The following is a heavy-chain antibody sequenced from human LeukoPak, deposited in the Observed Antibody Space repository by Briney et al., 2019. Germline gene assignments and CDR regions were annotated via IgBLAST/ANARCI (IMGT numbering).Heavy chain of an antibody. V-gene: IGHV3-30-3*01. Sequence: PGGSLRLSCAASRFTFSNFAMSWVRQAPGKGLEWVAVISYDGSNKYYADSVKGRFTISRDNSKNTLYLQMNSLRAEDTAVYYCASVEATDYYYYGMDVWGQGTTVTVSS. J-gene: IGHJ6*02. CDR1: RFTFSNFA. CDR3: ASVEATDYYYYGMDV. CDR2: ISYDGSNK.